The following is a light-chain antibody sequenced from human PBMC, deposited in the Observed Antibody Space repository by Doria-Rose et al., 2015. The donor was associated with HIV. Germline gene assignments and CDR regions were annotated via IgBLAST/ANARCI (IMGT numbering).Light chain of an antibody. Sequence: IVLTQSPGTLSLSPGERATLSCRASQSFSSTYLAWYQQTPGQAPSLLIYDGSTRATGIPDRFSASVSGTDFTLTINRLEPEDFALYYCHQYGTSWTFGQGTKVEI. CDR2: DGS. V-gene: IGKV3-20*01. CDR3: HQYGTSWT. CDR1: QSFSSTY. J-gene: IGKJ1*01.